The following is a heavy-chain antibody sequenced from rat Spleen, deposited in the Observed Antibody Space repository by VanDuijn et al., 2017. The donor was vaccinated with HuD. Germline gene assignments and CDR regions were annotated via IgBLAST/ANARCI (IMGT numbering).Heavy chain of an antibody. CDR3: TTYSDYGTSPFAY. CDR1: GFTFNNYW. Sequence: EVQLVESGGGLVQPGGSLKLSCVASGFTFNNYWMTWIRQVPGKGLEWVASITNASGRTYYPDSVKGRFTVSRDTAQNILYLQMNSLRSEETATYYCTTYSDYGTSPFAYWGRGALVTVSS. D-gene: IGHD1-6*01. J-gene: IGHJ3*01. V-gene: IGHV5-31*01. CDR2: ITNASGRT.